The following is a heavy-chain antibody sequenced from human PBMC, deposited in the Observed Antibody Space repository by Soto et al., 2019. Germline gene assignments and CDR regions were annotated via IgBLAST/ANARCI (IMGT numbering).Heavy chain of an antibody. CDR2: INGDGTSK. CDR3: VRDFDWYFDV. J-gene: IGHJ2*01. V-gene: IGHV3-74*01. CDR1: GFTFSNLW. Sequence: PGGSLRLSCVISGFTFSNLWMHWVRQIPGKGLVWVARINGDGTSKKYADSVKGRFTISRDNVKNTLFLQMNSLRVDDTAIYYCVRDFDWYFDVWGRGTLVTVSS.